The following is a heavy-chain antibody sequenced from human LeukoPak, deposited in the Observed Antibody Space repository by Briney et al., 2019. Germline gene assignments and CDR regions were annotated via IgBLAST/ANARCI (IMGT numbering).Heavy chain of an antibody. CDR1: GFTVRDGY. Sequence: GGSLRLSCAASGFTVRDGYMSWFRQAPGKRLEWLAFIYVSGTTFYAASVKGRFTISRDNAKNTVYLQMNNLRAEDTALYYCGGHAYGGSPPLSWGQGALVTVSS. V-gene: IGHV3-53*01. J-gene: IGHJ4*02. D-gene: IGHD3-10*01. CDR3: GGHAYGGSPPLS. CDR2: IYVSGTT.